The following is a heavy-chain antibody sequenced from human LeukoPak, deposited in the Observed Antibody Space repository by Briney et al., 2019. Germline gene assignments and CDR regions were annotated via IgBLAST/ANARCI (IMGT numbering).Heavy chain of an antibody. D-gene: IGHD2-21*01. CDR2: IYYSGST. CDR3: ARDIRGWFDP. CDR1: GGSISSSSYY. J-gene: IGHJ5*02. V-gene: IGHV4-39*07. Sequence: SETLSLTCTVSGGSISSSSYYWGWIRQPPGKGLEWIGSIYYSGSTYYNPSLKSRVTISVDTSKNQFSLKLSSVTAADTAVYYCARDIRGWFDPWGQGTLVTVSS.